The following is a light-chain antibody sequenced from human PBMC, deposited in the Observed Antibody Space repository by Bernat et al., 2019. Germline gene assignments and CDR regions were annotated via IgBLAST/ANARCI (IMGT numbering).Light chain of an antibody. Sequence: DIVMTQTPVSLPVTPGEPASISCRSSQSLFDSDDGNIHLDWYLQRPGQSPHLLFYTASHRAAGVPDRFSASGSDTEFTLKISSVEAEDIGIYYCMQRIEFPLTVGQGTKLDIK. CDR2: TAS. J-gene: IGKJ2*01. CDR3: MQRIEFPLT. V-gene: IGKV2-40*01. CDR1: QSLFDSDDGNIH.